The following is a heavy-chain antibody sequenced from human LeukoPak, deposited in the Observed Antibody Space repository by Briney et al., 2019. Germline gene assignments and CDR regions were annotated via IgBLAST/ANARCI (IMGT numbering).Heavy chain of an antibody. V-gene: IGHV1-24*01. J-gene: IGHJ4*02. CDR3: ATVEDTMVRGPQNY. Sequence: ASVKVSCKVSGYTLTELSMHWVRQAPGKGLEWMGGFDPEDGETIYAQKFKGRVTMTEDTSTDTAYMELSSLRSEDTAVYYCATVEDTMVRGPQNYWGQGTLVTVSS. CDR2: FDPEDGET. D-gene: IGHD3-10*01. CDR1: GYTLTELS.